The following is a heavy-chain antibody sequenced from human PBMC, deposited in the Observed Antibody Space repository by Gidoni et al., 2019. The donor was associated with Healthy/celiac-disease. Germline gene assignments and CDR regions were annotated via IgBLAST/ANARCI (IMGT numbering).Heavy chain of an antibody. J-gene: IGHJ6*02. D-gene: IGHD2-2*01. CDR1: GFTFSSYW. CDR2: INSDGSST. CDR3: ARDPPVLGCSSTSCYYYYGMDV. V-gene: IGHV3-74*01. Sequence: QPGGSLRLSCAASGFTFSSYWMHWVRQAPGKGLVWVSRINSDGSSTSYADSVKGRFTISRDNAKNTLYLQMNSLRAEDTAVYYCARDPPVLGCSSTSCYYYYGMDVWGQGTTVTVSS.